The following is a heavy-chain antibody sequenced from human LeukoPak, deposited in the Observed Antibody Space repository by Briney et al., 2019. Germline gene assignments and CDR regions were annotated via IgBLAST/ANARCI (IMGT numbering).Heavy chain of an antibody. Sequence: GGSLRLSCAASGFTFSSYAMSWVRQAPGKGLERVSAISGSGGSTYYAESVKGRFTISRDNSKNTLYLQMNSLRAEDTAVYYCAKAAYGSGSYWVWFDPWGQGTLVTVSS. D-gene: IGHD3-10*01. J-gene: IGHJ5*02. CDR1: GFTFSSYA. V-gene: IGHV3-23*01. CDR3: AKAAYGSGSYWVWFDP. CDR2: ISGSGGST.